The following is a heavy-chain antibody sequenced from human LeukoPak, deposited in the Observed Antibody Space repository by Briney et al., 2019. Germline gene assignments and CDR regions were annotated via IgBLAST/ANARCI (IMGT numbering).Heavy chain of an antibody. CDR2: IYYSGNT. CDR3: AREGYYGSGSYFP. CDR1: GGSISSGGYS. V-gene: IGHV4-31*03. J-gene: IGHJ5*02. D-gene: IGHD3-10*01. Sequence: KASETLSLTCTVSGGSISSGGYSWTWFRQHPGKGLEWIGYIYYSGNTYYNPSLKSRLTISVDTSKNQFSLKLSSVTAADTAVYYCAREGYYGSGSYFPWGQGTLATVSS.